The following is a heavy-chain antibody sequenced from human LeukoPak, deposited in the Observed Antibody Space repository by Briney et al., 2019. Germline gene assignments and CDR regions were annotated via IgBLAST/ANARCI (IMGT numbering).Heavy chain of an antibody. CDR2: ISGSGGST. J-gene: IGHJ5*02. CDR3: AKGPPYYDFWSGYHLSP. D-gene: IGHD3-3*01. V-gene: IGHV3-23*01. Sequence: GGSLRLSCAASGFTFSDYYMSWVRQAPGKGLEWVPAISGSGGSTYYADSVKGRFTISRDNSKNTLYLQMNSLRAEDTAVYYCAKGPPYYDFWSGYHLSPWGQGTLVTVSS. CDR1: GFTFSDYY.